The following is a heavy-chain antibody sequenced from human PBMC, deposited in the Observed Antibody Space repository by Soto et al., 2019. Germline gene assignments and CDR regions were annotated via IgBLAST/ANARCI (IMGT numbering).Heavy chain of an antibody. Sequence: KPSETLSLTCSVSDGSVNSGNYYWTWIRQPPGKGLEWIGYIHSSGSTLYSPSLKSRVIISVDTSMNQFSLKVNSLTAADTAVYYCARDALALFDSWGQGTLVTVS. J-gene: IGHJ4*02. D-gene: IGHD6-13*01. V-gene: IGHV4-61*01. CDR3: ARDALALFDS. CDR1: DGSVNSGNYY. CDR2: IHSSGST.